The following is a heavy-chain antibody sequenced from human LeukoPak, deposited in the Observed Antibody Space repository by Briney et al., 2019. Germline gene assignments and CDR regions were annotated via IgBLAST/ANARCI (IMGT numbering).Heavy chain of an antibody. D-gene: IGHD1-1*01. CDR1: GFKLSSYY. CDR2: LKSDGSST. CDR3: ARTTMETQYFDR. Sequence: GGSLRLACAASGFKLSSYYMDWVRQGPGKGLVWVSRLKSDGSSTKYADSVQGRFTISRDDAKNTLYLQMTSVRVEDAAVYYCARTTMETQYFDRWGQGALVTVSS. V-gene: IGHV3-74*03. J-gene: IGHJ4*02.